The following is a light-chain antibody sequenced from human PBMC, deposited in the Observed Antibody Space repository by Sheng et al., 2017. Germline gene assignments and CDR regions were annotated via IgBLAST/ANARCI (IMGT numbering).Light chain of an antibody. J-gene: IGKJ4*01. CDR1: ENMNAH. CDR3: QQRTRWPLT. Sequence: EIVLTQSPSTLSLAPGDTATFSCRASENMNAHLAWYHQRPGQSPRLLIYDSTHRANDIPVRFSGSGSGAEFTLIVSSLEPEDSGVYYCQQRTRWPLTFGGGTKLEVK. CDR2: DST. V-gene: IGKV3-11*01.